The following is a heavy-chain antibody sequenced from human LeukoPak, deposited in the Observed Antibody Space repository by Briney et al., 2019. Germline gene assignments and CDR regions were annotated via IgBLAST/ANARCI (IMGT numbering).Heavy chain of an antibody. CDR3: AREDSGSYSGSFDY. CDR1: GGSISSGDYY. V-gene: IGHV4-30-4*01. D-gene: IGHD3-10*01. J-gene: IGHJ4*02. CDR2: IYYSGST. Sequence: PSQTLSLTCTVSGGSISSGDYYWSWLRQPPGKGLEWIGYIYYSGSTYYNPSPKSRVTISVDTSKNQFSLKLSSVTAADTAVYYCAREDSGSYSGSFDYWGQGTLVTVSS.